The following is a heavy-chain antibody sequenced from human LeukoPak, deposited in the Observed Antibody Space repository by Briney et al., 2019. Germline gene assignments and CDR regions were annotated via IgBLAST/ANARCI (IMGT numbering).Heavy chain of an antibody. CDR1: DSSIRSYY. D-gene: IGHD2-8*01. Sequence: SETRSLTCTVPDSSIRSYYWSWSPQPAGKGLKGIGRIYTSGSTNYNTSLKSRVTISVDKSKNQFSMKLSSVTAADTAVYYCAREGYCTNGVCYTAFDIWGQGTMVTVSS. V-gene: IGHV4-4*07. CDR3: AREGYCTNGVCYTAFDI. CDR2: IYTSGST. J-gene: IGHJ3*02.